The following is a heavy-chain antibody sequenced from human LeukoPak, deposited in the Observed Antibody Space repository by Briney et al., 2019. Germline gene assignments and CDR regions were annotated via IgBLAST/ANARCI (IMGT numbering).Heavy chain of an antibody. Sequence: SQTLSLTRTVSGGPISSDDYYWSWIRQPPGKGLEWIGYIYYSGSTYYNPSLKSRVTISVDTSKNQFSLKLSSVTAADTAVYYCARDSYYGSGSYNFDYWGQGTLVTVSS. V-gene: IGHV4-30-4*08. CDR1: GGPISSDDYY. D-gene: IGHD3-10*01. CDR3: ARDSYYGSGSYNFDY. CDR2: IYYSGST. J-gene: IGHJ4*02.